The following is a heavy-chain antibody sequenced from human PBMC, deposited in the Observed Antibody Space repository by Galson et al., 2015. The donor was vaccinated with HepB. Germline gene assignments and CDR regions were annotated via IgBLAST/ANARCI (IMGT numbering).Heavy chain of an antibody. CDR2: INPSGGST. CDR1: GYTFTSYY. V-gene: IGHV1-46*01. CDR3: AGGPLGAGDAFDI. J-gene: IGHJ3*02. D-gene: IGHD3-10*01. Sequence: SVKVSCKASGYTFTSYYMHWVRQAPEQGLEWMGIINPSGGSTSYAQKFQGRVTTTRDTSTSTVYMELSSLRSEDTAVYYCAGGPLGAGDAFDIWGQGTMVTVSS.